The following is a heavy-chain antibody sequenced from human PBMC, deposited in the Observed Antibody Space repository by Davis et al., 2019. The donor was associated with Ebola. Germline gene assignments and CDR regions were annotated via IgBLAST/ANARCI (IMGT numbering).Heavy chain of an antibody. V-gene: IGHV1-18*04. CDR2: ISPYNGNT. CDR3: VINMVTSAFDY. CDR1: GYTFTNYY. J-gene: IGHJ4*02. D-gene: IGHD2-21*02. Sequence: ASVKVSCKASGYTFTNYYMHWVRQAPGQGLEWMGWISPYNGNTHYAQKFQGRVTLTTDTSTSTAHMELRWLTSDDTALYYSVINMVTSAFDYWGQGTLVTVSS.